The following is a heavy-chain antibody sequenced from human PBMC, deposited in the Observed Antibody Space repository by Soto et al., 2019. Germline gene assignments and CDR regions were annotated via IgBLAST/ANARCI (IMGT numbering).Heavy chain of an antibody. V-gene: IGHV5-51*01. Sequence: VASLNTSSKVPGYTFPDSGIGCMSQIPGKGLEWMGIIYPGDSDTRYSPSFQGQVTISADKSISTAYLQWSSLKASDTAMYYCARQDDGAVAGHDYWGQGTL. CDR3: ARQDDGAVAGHDY. CDR1: GYTFPDSG. J-gene: IGHJ4*02. D-gene: IGHD6-19*01. CDR2: IYPGDSDT.